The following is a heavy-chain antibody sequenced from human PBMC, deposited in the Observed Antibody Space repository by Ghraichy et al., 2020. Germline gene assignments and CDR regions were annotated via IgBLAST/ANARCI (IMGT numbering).Heavy chain of an antibody. CDR3: ARGNGERWLQLLRYYYYYMDV. CDR2: MNPNSGNT. CDR1: GYTFTSYD. D-gene: IGHD5-24*01. J-gene: IGHJ6*03. Sequence: ASVKVSCKASGYTFTSYDINWVRQATGQGLEWMGWMNPNSGNTGYAQKFQGRVTMTRNTSISTAYMELSSLRSEDTAVYYCARGNGERWLQLLRYYYYYMDVWGKGTTVTVSS. V-gene: IGHV1-8*01.